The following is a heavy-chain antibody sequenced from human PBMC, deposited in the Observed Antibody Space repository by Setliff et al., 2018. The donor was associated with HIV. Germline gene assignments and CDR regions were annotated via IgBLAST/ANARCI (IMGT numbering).Heavy chain of an antibody. V-gene: IGHV1-2*02. CDR3: ARQAQPLYYYESSGPTGGDWFDP. CDR1: GYTFTCYY. Sequence: ASVKVSCKASGYTFTCYYMHWVRQAPGQGLEWMGWINPNSGGTNYAQKFQGRVTMTRDTSISTAYMELSRLRSDDTAVYYCARQAQPLYYYESSGPTGGDWFDPWGQGTLVTVSS. J-gene: IGHJ5*02. D-gene: IGHD3-22*01. CDR2: INPNSGGT.